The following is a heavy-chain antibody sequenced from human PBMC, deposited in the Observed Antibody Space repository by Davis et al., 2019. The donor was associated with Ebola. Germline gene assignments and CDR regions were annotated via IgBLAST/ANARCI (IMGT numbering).Heavy chain of an antibody. Sequence: GESLKISCAASGFTFSSYWMSWVRQAPGKGLEWVANIKQDGSEKYYADSVKGRFTISRDNSKNTLYLQMNSLRAEDTAVYYCAKDYRELGDSSGYYDYWGQGTLVTVSS. J-gene: IGHJ4*02. CDR1: GFTFSSYW. CDR3: AKDYRELGDSSGYYDY. D-gene: IGHD3-22*01. V-gene: IGHV3-7*01. CDR2: IKQDGSEK.